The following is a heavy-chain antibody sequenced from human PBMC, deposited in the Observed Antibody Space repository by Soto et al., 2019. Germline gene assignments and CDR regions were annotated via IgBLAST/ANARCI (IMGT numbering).Heavy chain of an antibody. CDR3: ARGPANKNIVATIYDY. Sequence: ASVKVSCKASGYTFTSYDINWVRQATGQGLEWMGWMNPNSGNTGYAQKFQGRVTMTRNTSISTAYMELSSLRSEDTAVYYCARGPANKNIVATIYDYWGQGTLVTVSS. V-gene: IGHV1-8*01. CDR2: MNPNSGNT. D-gene: IGHD5-12*01. J-gene: IGHJ4*02. CDR1: GYTFTSYD.